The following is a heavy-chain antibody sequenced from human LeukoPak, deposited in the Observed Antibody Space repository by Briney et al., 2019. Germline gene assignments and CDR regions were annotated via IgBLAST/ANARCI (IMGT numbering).Heavy chain of an antibody. CDR2: ISHDGSNK. V-gene: IGHV3-30*18. CDR3: AKEIYYGSGSYPDY. CDR1: GFTFSSYG. D-gene: IGHD3-10*01. Sequence: GGSLRLSCAASGFTFSSYGMHWVRQVPGKGLGWGAVISHDGSNKYYVDSVKGRFTISRDNSKNTVYLQMNSLRPEDTAVYYCAKEIYYGSGSYPDYWGQGTLVTVSS. J-gene: IGHJ4*02.